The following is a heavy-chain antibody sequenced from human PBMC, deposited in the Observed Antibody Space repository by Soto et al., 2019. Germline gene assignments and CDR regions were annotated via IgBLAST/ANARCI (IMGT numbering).Heavy chain of an antibody. Sequence: QVQLEESGGGAVQPGTSLRLSCAASGFTVNTFGMHCVRQSPGKGLEWVAVIWYDGSNTYYAESVKGRFNISRDKSKNKLYLQMSSLRAEDTAVYYCARDEAPSERGFSGFDHWGQGTLVTVSS. D-gene: IGHD5-12*01. J-gene: IGHJ5*02. CDR2: IWYDGSNT. CDR3: ARDEAPSERGFSGFDH. CDR1: GFTVNTFG. V-gene: IGHV3-33*01.